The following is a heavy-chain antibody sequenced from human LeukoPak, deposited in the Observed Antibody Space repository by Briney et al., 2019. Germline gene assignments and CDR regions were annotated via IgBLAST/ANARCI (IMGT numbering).Heavy chain of an antibody. CDR1: GYTFTSYA. Sequence: ASVKVSCKASGYTFTSYAISWVRQAPGQGLEWMGGIIPIFGTANYAQKFQGRVTITADESTSTAYMELSSLRSEDTAVYYCARQKCGGDCYYFDYWGQGTLVTVSS. CDR2: IIPIFGTA. V-gene: IGHV1-69*13. D-gene: IGHD2-21*02. J-gene: IGHJ4*02. CDR3: ARQKCGGDCYYFDY.